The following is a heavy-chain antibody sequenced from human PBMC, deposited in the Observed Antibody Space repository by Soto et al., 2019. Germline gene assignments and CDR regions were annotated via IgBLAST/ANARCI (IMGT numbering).Heavy chain of an antibody. CDR1: GGSISSGDYY. D-gene: IGHD2-2*02. V-gene: IGHV4-30-4*01. CDR3: AREGKKGYCSSTSCYKADWFDP. CDR2: IYYSGST. J-gene: IGHJ5*02. Sequence: KASETLSLTCTVSGGSISSGDYYWSWIRQPPGKGLEWIGYIYYSGSTYYNPSLKSRVTISVDTSKNQFSLKLSSVTAADTAMYYCAREGKKGYCSSTSCYKADWFDPWGQGTLVTVSS.